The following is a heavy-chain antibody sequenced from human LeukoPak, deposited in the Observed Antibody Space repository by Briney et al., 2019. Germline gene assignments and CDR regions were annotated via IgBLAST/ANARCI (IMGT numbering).Heavy chain of an antibody. CDR2: ISDYGGRT. CDR1: GFTFNNYA. Sequence: GGSLRLSCAASGFTFNNYAMNWVRQAPGKGLEWVSGISDYGGRTFYADSVKGRFTISRDDSKNTVYLQMKSLRPEDTAVYYCAREGHTSGYCGTFDVWGQGTTVAVS. D-gene: IGHD3-22*01. CDR3: AREGHTSGYCGTFDV. V-gene: IGHV3-23*01. J-gene: IGHJ3*01.